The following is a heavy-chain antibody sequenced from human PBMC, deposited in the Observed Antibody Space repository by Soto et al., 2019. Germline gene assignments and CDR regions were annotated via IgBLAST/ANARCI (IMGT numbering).Heavy chain of an antibody. CDR2: IDPSDSYT. Sequence: GESLKISCKGSGYSFTSYWISWVHQMPGKGLEWMGRIDPSDSYTNYSPSIQGHVTISADKSISPAYRQWSNLKASDTAMYYCARLLYSGSYYAFDIWGQGTMVTVSS. V-gene: IGHV5-10-1*01. CDR3: ARLLYSGSYYAFDI. D-gene: IGHD1-26*01. J-gene: IGHJ3*02. CDR1: GYSFTSYW.